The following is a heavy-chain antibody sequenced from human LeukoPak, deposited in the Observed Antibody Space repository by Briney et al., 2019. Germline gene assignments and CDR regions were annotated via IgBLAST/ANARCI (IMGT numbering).Heavy chain of an antibody. CDR3: ASASVASLFDY. D-gene: IGHD6-19*01. Sequence: GRSLRLSCAASGFTFSSYAMHWVRQAPGKGLEWVSSISSSSSYIYYADSVKGRFTISRDNAKNSLYLQMNSLRAEDTAVYYCASASVASLFDYWGQGTLVTVSS. CDR2: ISSSSSYI. J-gene: IGHJ4*02. CDR1: GFTFSSYA. V-gene: IGHV3-21*01.